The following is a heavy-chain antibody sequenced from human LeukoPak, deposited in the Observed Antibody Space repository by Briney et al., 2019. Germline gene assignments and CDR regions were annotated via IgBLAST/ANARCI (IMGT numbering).Heavy chain of an antibody. CDR3: ARASGWSHYFDY. CDR1: GGSISSYY. Sequence: SETLSLTCTVSGGSISSYYWSWIRQPPGKGLEWIGYIYYSGSTNYNPSLKSRVTISVDTSKNQFSLKLSSVTAADTAAYYCARASGWSHYFDYWGQGTLVTVSS. D-gene: IGHD6-19*01. J-gene: IGHJ4*02. V-gene: IGHV4-59*01. CDR2: IYYSGST.